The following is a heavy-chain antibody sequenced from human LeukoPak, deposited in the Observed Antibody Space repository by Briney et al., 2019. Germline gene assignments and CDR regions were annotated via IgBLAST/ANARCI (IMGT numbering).Heavy chain of an antibody. J-gene: IGHJ4*02. D-gene: IGHD3-22*01. CDR1: GFTFRNAW. Sequence: PGGSLRLSCAASGFTFRNAWMSWVRQAPGMGLEWVGRIKSKTDDGTTDYAAPVKGRFTISRDDSKNTLFLRMNSLKTDDTAVYYCVAGYYYDSSGYYYWSYWGQGTLVTVSS. CDR3: VAGYYYDSSGYYYWSY. CDR2: IKSKTDDGTT. V-gene: IGHV3-15*01.